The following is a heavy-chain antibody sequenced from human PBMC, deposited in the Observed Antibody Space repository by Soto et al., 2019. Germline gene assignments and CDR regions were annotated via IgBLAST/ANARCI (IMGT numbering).Heavy chain of an antibody. CDR3: ARVRGLTFIAVGY. V-gene: IGHV1-3*01. D-gene: IGHD6-19*01. CDR1: GYTFTSYA. J-gene: IGHJ4*02. Sequence: QVQLVQSGAEVKKPGASVKVSCKASGYTFTSYAMHWVRQAPGQRLEWMGWINAGNGNTKYSQKFQGRVTITRDTSASKAYMELSSLRSEDTAVYYCARVRGLTFIAVGYWGQGTLVTVSS. CDR2: INAGNGNT.